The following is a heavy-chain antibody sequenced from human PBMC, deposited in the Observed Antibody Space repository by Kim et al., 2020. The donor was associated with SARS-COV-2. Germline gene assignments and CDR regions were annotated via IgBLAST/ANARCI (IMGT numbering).Heavy chain of an antibody. CDR1: GGSISSYY. J-gene: IGHJ4*01. D-gene: IGHD3-3*01. Sequence: SETLSLTCTVSGGSISSYYWSWIRQPPGKGLEWIGYIYYSGSTNYNPSLESRVTISVDTSKNQFSLKLSSVTAADTAVYYCARLRGTIFGMVIIPPYYF. CDR3: ARLRGTIFGMVIIPPYYF. V-gene: IGHV4-59*08. CDR2: IYYSGST.